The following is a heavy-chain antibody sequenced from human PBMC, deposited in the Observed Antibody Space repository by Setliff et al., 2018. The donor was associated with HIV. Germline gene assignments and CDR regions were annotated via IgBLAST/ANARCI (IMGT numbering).Heavy chain of an antibody. CDR3: ARGWHDSSGYLYYFDY. D-gene: IGHD3-22*01. J-gene: IGHJ4*02. CDR2: VSSDGSST. V-gene: IGHV3-9*01. Sequence: GGSLRLSCAASGFTFDDYAMHWVRQAPGKGLEWVARVSSDGSSTTYADSVEGRFTISRDDAKNTLYLQMSSLRAEDTAVYYCARGWHDSSGYLYYFDYWGQGTLVTVSS. CDR1: GFTFDDYA.